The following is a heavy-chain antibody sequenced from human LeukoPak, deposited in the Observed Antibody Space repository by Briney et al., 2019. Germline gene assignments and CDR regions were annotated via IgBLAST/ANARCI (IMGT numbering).Heavy chain of an antibody. V-gene: IGHV4-38-2*01. CDR1: GYSISSGYY. CDR2: IYHSGST. D-gene: IGHD1-26*01. Sequence: PSETLSPTCAVSGYSISSGYYWGWIRQPPGKGLEWIGSIYHSGSTYYNPSLKSRVTISVDTSKNQFSLKLSSVTAADTAVYYCARLPRSGSYYGRFDYWGQGTLVTVSS. J-gene: IGHJ4*02. CDR3: ARLPRSGSYYGRFDY.